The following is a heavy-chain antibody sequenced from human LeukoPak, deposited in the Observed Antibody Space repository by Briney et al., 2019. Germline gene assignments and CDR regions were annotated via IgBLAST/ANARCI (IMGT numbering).Heavy chain of an antibody. V-gene: IGHV3-74*01. CDR2: INSDGSST. CDR1: GFTFSSYW. D-gene: IGHD6-6*01. CDR3: ARDRVAARLVYYYYYMDV. J-gene: IGHJ6*03. Sequence: GGSLRLSCAASGFTFSSYWMHWVRQAPGKGLVWVSRINSDGSSTSYADSVKGRFTISRDNAKNTLYLQMNSLRAEDTAVYYCARDRVAARLVYYYYYMDVWGKGTTVNVSS.